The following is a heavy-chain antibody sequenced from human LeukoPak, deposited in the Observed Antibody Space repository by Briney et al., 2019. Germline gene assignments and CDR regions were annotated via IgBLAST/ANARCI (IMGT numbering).Heavy chain of an antibody. D-gene: IGHD3-22*01. V-gene: IGHV1-18*01. CDR2: ISAYNGNT. Sequence: ASVKVSCKAPGYTFTSYGISWVRQAPGQGLEWMGWISAYNGNTNYAQKLQGRVTMTTDTSTSTAYMELRSLRSDDTAVYYCARVRYYDSSGYRPPPYYFDYWGQGTLVTVSS. J-gene: IGHJ4*02. CDR1: GYTFTSYG. CDR3: ARVRYYDSSGYRPPPYYFDY.